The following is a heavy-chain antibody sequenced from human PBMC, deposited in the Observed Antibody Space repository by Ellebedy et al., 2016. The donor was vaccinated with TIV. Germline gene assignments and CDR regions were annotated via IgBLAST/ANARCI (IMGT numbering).Heavy chain of an antibody. Sequence: AASVKVSCKASGYAFSGYDMNWVRQAPGQGLEWMGWINTDPGNPTYAQDFTGRFVFSLDTSVSTAYLEISSLKAEDTAMYFCVRDRRGAGPSQFGVDFWGQGTLVTVSS. CDR1: GYAFSGYD. CDR2: INTDPGNP. D-gene: IGHD3-10*01. V-gene: IGHV7-4-1*02. CDR3: VRDRRGAGPSQFGVDF. J-gene: IGHJ4*02.